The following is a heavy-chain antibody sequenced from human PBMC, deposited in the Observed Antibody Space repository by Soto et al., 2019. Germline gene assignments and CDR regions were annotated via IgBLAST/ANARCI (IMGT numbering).Heavy chain of an antibody. CDR2: IWYDGSVK. D-gene: IGHD6-19*01. CDR3: AIEMGGGNYGKGVYQYAAKDV. V-gene: IGHV3-33*01. J-gene: IGHJ6*02. CDR1: GFTIRSYG. Sequence: QGQLVESGGGVVQPGMFLRLSCEASGFTIRSYGMHWVRQAPGKGLEWVASIWYDGSVKHYSDSVNGRFTISRDNSKKTLYLQMNSLRTEDAAGYYCAIEMGGGNYGKGVYQYAAKDVWGQGTTVTVSS.